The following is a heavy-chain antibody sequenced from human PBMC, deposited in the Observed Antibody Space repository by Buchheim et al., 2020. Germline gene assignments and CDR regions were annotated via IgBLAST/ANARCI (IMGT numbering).Heavy chain of an antibody. D-gene: IGHD1-26*01. CDR1: GGSISSYY. J-gene: IGHJ1*01. CDR2: IYYSGST. V-gene: IGHV4-59*01. CDR3: ARGEWELPDAEYFQH. Sequence: QVQLQESGPGLVKPSETLSLTCTVSGGSISSYYWSWIRQPPGKGLEWIGYIYYSGSTNYNPSIKSRVTISVDTSKNQFSLKLSSVTAADTAVYYCARGEWELPDAEYFQHWGQGTL.